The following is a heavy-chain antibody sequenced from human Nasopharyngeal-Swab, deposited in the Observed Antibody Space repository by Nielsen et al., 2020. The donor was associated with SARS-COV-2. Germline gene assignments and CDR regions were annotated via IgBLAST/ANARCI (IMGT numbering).Heavy chain of an antibody. J-gene: IGHJ2*01. CDR3: AKGTTVTGYWYFDL. CDR2: ISWNSGSI. CDR1: GFTFDDYA. V-gene: IGHV3-9*01. D-gene: IGHD4-17*01. Sequence: LKISCAASGFTFDDYAMHWVRQAPGKGLEWVSGISWNSGSIGYADSVKGRFTISRDSAKNSLYLQMNSLRAEDTALYYCAKGTTVTGYWYFDLWGRGTLVTVSS.